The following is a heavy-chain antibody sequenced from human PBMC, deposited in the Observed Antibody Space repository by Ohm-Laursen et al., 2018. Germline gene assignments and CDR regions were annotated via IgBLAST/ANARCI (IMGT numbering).Heavy chain of an antibody. D-gene: IGHD3-9*01. Sequence: SLRLSCTASGFTVSSYSMDWVRQAPGKGLEWISYISSSGITMYYADSVKGRFTISRDNAKNSLYLQMNSLRPEDTAVYYCVKESSTGYYRTADYWGQGTLVTVSS. CDR2: ISSSGITM. J-gene: IGHJ4*02. CDR1: GFTVSSYS. V-gene: IGHV3-48*04. CDR3: VKESSTGYYRTADY.